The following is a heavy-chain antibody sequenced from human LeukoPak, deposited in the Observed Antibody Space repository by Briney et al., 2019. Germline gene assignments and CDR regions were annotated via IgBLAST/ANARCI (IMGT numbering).Heavy chain of an antibody. CDR1: GFTFSSYS. D-gene: IGHD6-19*01. V-gene: IGHV3-21*01. J-gene: IGHJ4*02. CDR2: ISSSSSYI. Sequence: GGSLRLSCAASGFTFSSYSMNWVRQAPGKGLEWVSSISSSSSYIYYADSVKGRFTISRDNAKNSLYLQMNGLRAEDTAVYYCARGDYSSGWYVGLYFDYWGQGTLVTVSS. CDR3: ARGDYSSGWYVGLYFDY.